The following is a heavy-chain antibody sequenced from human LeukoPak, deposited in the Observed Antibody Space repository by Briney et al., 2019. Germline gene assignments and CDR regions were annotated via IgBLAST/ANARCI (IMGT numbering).Heavy chain of an antibody. J-gene: IGHJ3*02. V-gene: IGHV1-69*05. CDR3: AREATNHGGLRDGYNYNAFDI. D-gene: IGHD5-24*01. CDR1: GGTFSSYA. CDR2: IIPIFGTA. Sequence: GASVKVSCKASGGTFSSYAISWVRQAPGQGLEWMGGIIPIFGTANYAQKFQGRVTITTDESTSTAYMELSSLRSEDTAVYYCAREATNHGGLRDGYNYNAFDIWGQGTMVTVSS.